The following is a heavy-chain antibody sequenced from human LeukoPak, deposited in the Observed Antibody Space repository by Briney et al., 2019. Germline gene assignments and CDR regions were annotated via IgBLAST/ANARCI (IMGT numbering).Heavy chain of an antibody. CDR2: ISYDGSNK. Sequence: PGGSLRLSCAASGFTFSDHYMDWVRQAPGKGLEWVAVISYDGSNKYYADSVKGRFTISRDNSKNTLYLQMNSLRAGDTAVYYCARDPEPTIYGDYEGEFDYWGQGTLVTVSS. CDR3: ARDPEPTIYGDYEGEFDY. J-gene: IGHJ4*02. CDR1: GFTFSDHY. D-gene: IGHD4-17*01. V-gene: IGHV3-30*03.